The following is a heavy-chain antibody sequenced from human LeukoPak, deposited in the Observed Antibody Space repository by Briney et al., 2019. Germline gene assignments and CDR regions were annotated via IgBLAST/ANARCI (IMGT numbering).Heavy chain of an antibody. CDR2: INHSGST. Sequence: SETLSLTCAVYGGSFSGYYWSWIRQPPGKGLEWIGEINHSGSTNYNPSLKSRVTISVDTSKNQFSLKLSSVTAADTAVYYCARGPLEIAVAFDYYYGMDVWGQGTTVTVSS. V-gene: IGHV4-34*01. D-gene: IGHD6-19*01. CDR3: ARGPLEIAVAFDYYYGMDV. CDR1: GGSFSGYY. J-gene: IGHJ6*02.